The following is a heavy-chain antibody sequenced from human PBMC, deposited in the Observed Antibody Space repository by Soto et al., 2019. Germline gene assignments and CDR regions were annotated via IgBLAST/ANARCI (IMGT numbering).Heavy chain of an antibody. D-gene: IGHD3-16*01. CDR2: ISGSGDST. J-gene: IGHJ5*02. CDR3: ARRGSGGWFDP. V-gene: IGHV3-23*01. CDR1: GFTFSSYA. Sequence: EVQLLESGGGLVQPGGSLRLSCAASGFTFSSYAMSWVRQAPEKGLEWVSVISGSGDSTYYADSVKGRFTISRDNSKNTRYLQMNSLRAEDTAVYYCARRGSGGWFDPWGQGTLVSVSS.